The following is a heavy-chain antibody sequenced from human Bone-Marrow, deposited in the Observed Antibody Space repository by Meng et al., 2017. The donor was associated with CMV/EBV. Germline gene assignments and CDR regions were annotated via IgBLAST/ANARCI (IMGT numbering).Heavy chain of an antibody. D-gene: IGHD3-9*01. Sequence: SQTLSLTCAISGDSVSRKTATWHWIRQSPSRGLEWLGRTYYRSEWYNDYAPSVKSRITINPDTSKNQFSLHLNSVTPEDTAVYYCATGSDCDYWGQGTTVTVSS. CDR2: TYYRSEWYN. V-gene: IGHV6-1*01. J-gene: IGHJ4*03. CDR3: ATGSDCDY. CDR1: GDSVSRKTAT.